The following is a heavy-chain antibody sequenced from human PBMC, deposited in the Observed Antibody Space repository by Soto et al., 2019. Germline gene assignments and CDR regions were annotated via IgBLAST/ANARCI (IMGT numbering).Heavy chain of an antibody. J-gene: IGHJ5*02. Sequence: PSETLSLTCTVSGGSISSYYWSWIRQPPGKGLEWIGYIYYSGSTNYNPSLKSRVTISVDTSKNQFSLKLRSVTAADKAVYYCARGKQDFRSGSHWFDPWGQGNLVSVS. CDR1: GGSISSYY. CDR3: ARGKQDFRSGSHWFDP. D-gene: IGHD3-3*01. V-gene: IGHV4-59*08. CDR2: IYYSGST.